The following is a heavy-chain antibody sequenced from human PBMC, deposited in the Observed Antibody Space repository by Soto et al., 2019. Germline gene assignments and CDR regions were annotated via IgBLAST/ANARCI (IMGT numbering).Heavy chain of an antibody. Sequence: TSETLSLTCAVYGGSFSGYYWSWIRQPPGKGLEWIGEINHSGSTNYNPSLKSRVTISVDTSKNQFSLKLSSVTAADTAVYYCARAPYYDFWSGYSSGKNWFDPWGQGTLVTVSS. D-gene: IGHD3-3*01. CDR2: INHSGST. J-gene: IGHJ5*02. CDR1: GGSFSGYY. CDR3: ARAPYYDFWSGYSSGKNWFDP. V-gene: IGHV4-34*01.